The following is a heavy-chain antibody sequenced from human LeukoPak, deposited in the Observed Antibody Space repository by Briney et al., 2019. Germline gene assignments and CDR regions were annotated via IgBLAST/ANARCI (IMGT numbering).Heavy chain of an antibody. CDR2: ISDSGRNT. V-gene: IGHV3-23*01. CDR1: GFTFSNYA. CDR3: ARDQFGGAQDY. J-gene: IGHJ4*02. D-gene: IGHD3-3*01. Sequence: PGGSLRLSCAASGFTFSNYAMTWVRQAPGKGLEWVSAISDSGRNTYYADSVKGRFTISRDNAKNTLHLQMNSLRAEDTAVYYCARDQFGGAQDYWGQGTLVTISS.